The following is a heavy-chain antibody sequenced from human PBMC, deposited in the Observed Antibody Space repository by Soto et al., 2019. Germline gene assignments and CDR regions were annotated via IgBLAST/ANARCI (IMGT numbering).Heavy chain of an antibody. J-gene: IGHJ5*02. D-gene: IGHD6-13*01. CDR3: ARDTLVPAAGYNWFDP. CDR1: GFTFSSYS. Sequence: AGGSLRLSCAASGFTFSSYSMNWVRQAPGKGLEWVSSISSSSSYIYYADSVKGRFTISRDNAKNSLYLQMNSLRAEDTAVYYCARDTLVPAAGYNWFDPWGQGTLVTVSS. CDR2: ISSSSSYI. V-gene: IGHV3-21*01.